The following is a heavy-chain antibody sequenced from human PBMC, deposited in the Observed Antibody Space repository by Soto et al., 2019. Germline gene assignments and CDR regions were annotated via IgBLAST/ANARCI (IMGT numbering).Heavy chain of an antibody. CDR2: IYYSGST. Sequence: SETLSLTCTVSGGSISSGGYYWSWIRQHPGKGLEWIGYIYYSGSTYYNPSLKSRVTISVDTSKNQFSLKLSSVTAADTAVYYCARGTAYYYYGMDVWGQGTTVTVSS. V-gene: IGHV4-31*03. J-gene: IGHJ6*02. CDR1: GGSISSGGYY. CDR3: ARGTAYYYYGMDV.